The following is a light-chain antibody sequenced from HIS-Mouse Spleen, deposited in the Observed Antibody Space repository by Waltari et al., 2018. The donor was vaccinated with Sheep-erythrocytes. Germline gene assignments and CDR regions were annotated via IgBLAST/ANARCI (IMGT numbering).Light chain of an antibody. CDR2: DVS. CDR1: SSDVGGYNY. J-gene: IGLJ3*02. V-gene: IGLV2-11*01. Sequence: QSALTQPRSVSGSPGQSVTISCTGTSSDVGGYNYVHWYQQHPGTAPKLMIYDVSKRPSGVPDRFSGSKSGNTASLTISGLQAEDEADYYCCSYAGSYTFWVFGGGTKLTVL. CDR3: CSYAGSYTFWV.